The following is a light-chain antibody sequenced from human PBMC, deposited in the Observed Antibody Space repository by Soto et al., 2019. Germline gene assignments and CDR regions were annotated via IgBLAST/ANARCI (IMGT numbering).Light chain of an antibody. CDR1: SSDVGGHNY. Sequence: QSVLTQPASVSGSPGQSITISCTGTSSDVGGHNYVSWYQQHPGKAPKLMIYEVTNRPSGVSNRFSASKSGNTASLTISGLQDEDDADYYCSSFTASKTVVFGGGTKLTVL. CDR3: SSFTASKTVV. V-gene: IGLV2-14*01. CDR2: EVT. J-gene: IGLJ2*01.